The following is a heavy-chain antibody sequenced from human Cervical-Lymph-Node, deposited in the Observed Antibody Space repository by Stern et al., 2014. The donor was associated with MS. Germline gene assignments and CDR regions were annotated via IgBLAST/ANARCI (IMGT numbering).Heavy chain of an antibody. Sequence: VQLVESGAEVKKPGSSMNVSCKTSGGTFSSSYAITWMRHAPGQRLEGMGRIIPILGLANYAQKFQGRVTITADTSTSTTYMELSSLRSEDTAVYYCARGVVSNRAAATLHNLFDPWGQGTLVTVSS. D-gene: IGHD2-15*01. CDR2: IIPILGLA. CDR3: ARGVVSNRAAATLHNLFDP. V-gene: IGHV1-69*09. CDR1: GGTFSSSYA. J-gene: IGHJ5*02.